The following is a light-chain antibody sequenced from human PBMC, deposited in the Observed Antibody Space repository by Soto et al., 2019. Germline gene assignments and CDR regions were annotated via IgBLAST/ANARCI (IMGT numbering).Light chain of an antibody. CDR1: SSDVGAYNH. J-gene: IGLJ2*01. CDR3: SSHASRSTLI. V-gene: IGLV2-14*03. Sequence: QSVLTQPASVSGSPGQSITISCTGTSSDVGAYNHVSWYQQHPGKAPKVMIYDVSNRPSGVSNRFSGSRSGNTASLTISGLQAEDEADYYRSSHASRSTLIFGGGTKVTVL. CDR2: DVS.